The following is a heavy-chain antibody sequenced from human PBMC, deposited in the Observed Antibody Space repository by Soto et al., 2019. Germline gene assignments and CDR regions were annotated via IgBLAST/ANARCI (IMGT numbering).Heavy chain of an antibody. J-gene: IGHJ4*02. CDR3: AKGLYYYDSSGSHDY. V-gene: IGHV3-23*01. D-gene: IGHD3-22*01. Sequence: GGSLRLSCAASGFTFSSYVMNWVRQAPGKGLEWVSGIRGSGGDTFYADSVKGRFTISRDNSKNTLYLQMNSLRAEDTAVYYCAKGLYYYDSSGSHDYWGQGTLVTVSS. CDR2: IRGSGGDT. CDR1: GFTFSSYV.